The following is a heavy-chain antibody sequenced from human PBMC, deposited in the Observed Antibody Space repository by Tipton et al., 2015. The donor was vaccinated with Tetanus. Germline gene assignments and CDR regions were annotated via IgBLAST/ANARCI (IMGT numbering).Heavy chain of an antibody. J-gene: IGHJ4*02. CDR1: GVSISSHY. CDR3: ARATEHDIMTGYDN. CDR2: IFYAGST. Sequence: TLSLTCTVSGVSISSHYWSWIRQSPGKGLEWIGYIFYAGSTNSNPSLKSRVTISVDKAKNQFSLKLTSVTAADTAVYYCARATEHDIMTGYDNWGPGTQVTVSS. D-gene: IGHD3-9*01. V-gene: IGHV4-59*11.